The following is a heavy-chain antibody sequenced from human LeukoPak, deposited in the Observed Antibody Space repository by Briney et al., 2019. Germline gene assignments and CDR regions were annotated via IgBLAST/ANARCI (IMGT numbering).Heavy chain of an antibody. D-gene: IGHD7-27*01. CDR2: IYYSGST. Sequence: SETLSLTCTVSGGSISSSSYYWGWIRQPPGKGLEWIGSIYYSGSTYYNPSLKSRVTISVDTSKNQFSLKLSSVTAADTAVYYCARANWGPRSWFDPWGQGTLVTVSS. CDR3: ARANWGPRSWFDP. J-gene: IGHJ5*02. CDR1: GGSISSSSYY. V-gene: IGHV4-39*01.